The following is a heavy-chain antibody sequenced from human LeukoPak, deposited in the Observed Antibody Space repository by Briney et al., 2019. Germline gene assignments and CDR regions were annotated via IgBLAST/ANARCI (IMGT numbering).Heavy chain of an antibody. CDR3: ARAGYSNRWDGVDY. CDR2: IYPGDSGT. CDR1: GYSFTSYW. D-gene: IGHD2/OR15-2a*01. J-gene: IGHJ4*02. V-gene: IGHV5-51*01. Sequence: PGESLKISCKGSGYSFTSYWIGWVRQMPGKGLEFMGIIYPGDSGTRYSPSFQGQVTISVDKSINTAYLQWSSLTASDSAMYYCARAGYSNRWDGVDYWGQGTLVTVSS.